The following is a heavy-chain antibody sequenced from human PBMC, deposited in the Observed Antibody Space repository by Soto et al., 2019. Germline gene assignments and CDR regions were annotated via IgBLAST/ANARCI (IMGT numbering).Heavy chain of an antibody. Sequence: EVQLVESGGGLIQPGGSLRLSCVVSGFTVRSTNYMSWVRQAPGKGLEWVSVIYSGGTTYYADSVKGRFTISRDNSKYTLYLQMNSLRAEDTAVYFCHGYGYWGQGTLVTVSS. V-gene: IGHV3-53*01. CDR1: GFTVRSTNY. CDR3: HGYGY. D-gene: IGHD5-12*01. CDR2: IYSGGTT. J-gene: IGHJ4*02.